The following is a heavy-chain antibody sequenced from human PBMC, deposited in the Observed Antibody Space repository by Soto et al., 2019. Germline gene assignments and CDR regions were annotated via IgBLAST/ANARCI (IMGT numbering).Heavy chain of an antibody. CDR1: GGTFSSYA. J-gene: IGHJ6*02. CDR3: ARGFGSFGGVIIGTPFYYYGMDG. CDR2: IIPMFGTA. D-gene: IGHD3-3*01. Sequence: QVQLVQSGAEVKKPGSSVKVSCKASGGTFSSYAISWVRQAPGQGLEWMGGIIPMFGTANYAQKFQGRVKMTADKSTSTAYMELSSLRSEDTAVYYCARGFGSFGGVIIGTPFYYYGMDGWGQGTTVTVSS. V-gene: IGHV1-69*06.